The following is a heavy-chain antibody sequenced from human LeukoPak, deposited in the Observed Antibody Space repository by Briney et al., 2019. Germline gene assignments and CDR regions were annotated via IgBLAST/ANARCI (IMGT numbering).Heavy chain of an antibody. J-gene: IGHJ3*02. Sequence: GGSLRLSCAASGFTFSSDSMNWVRQAPGKGLEWVSYISSSSSTIYYADSVKGRLTISTVNTKNYLYLQMISLGAADAAVYYCASSYYGSLYVFDMWGQGTMLSVS. CDR1: GFTFSSDS. CDR2: ISSSSSTI. CDR3: ASSYYGSLYVFDM. D-gene: IGHD3-10*01. V-gene: IGHV3-48*04.